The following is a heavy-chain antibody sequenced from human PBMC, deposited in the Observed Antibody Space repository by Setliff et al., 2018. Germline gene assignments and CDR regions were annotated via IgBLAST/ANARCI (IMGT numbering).Heavy chain of an antibody. CDR2: INHSGST. D-gene: IGHD2-2*01. Sequence: PSETLSLTCAVYGGSFSGYYWSWIRQPPGKGLEWIGEINHSGSTNYNLSLKSRVTISVDTSKNQFSLKLSSVTAADTAVYYCARGVYCSSTSCSPGLNWFDPWGQGTLVTVSS. V-gene: IGHV4-34*01. CDR1: GGSFSGYY. J-gene: IGHJ5*02. CDR3: ARGVYCSSTSCSPGLNWFDP.